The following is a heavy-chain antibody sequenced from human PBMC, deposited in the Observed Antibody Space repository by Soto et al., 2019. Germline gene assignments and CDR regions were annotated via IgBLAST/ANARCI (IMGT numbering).Heavy chain of an antibody. D-gene: IGHD1-26*01. Sequence: SQTLSLPCGICGDSVSNNGATWNWIRQSPSRGLEWLGRAYYRSRWLYDYATSVRGRITINPDTSKNQFSPQLNSVTPEDTAVYYCARDPPDFNSGFDYWGQGTLVTVSS. J-gene: IGHJ4*02. CDR1: GDSVSNNGAT. V-gene: IGHV6-1*01. CDR3: ARDPPDFNSGFDY. CDR2: AYYRSRWLY.